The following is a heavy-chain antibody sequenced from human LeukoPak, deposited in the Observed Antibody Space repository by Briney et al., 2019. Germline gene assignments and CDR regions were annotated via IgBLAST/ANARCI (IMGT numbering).Heavy chain of an antibody. J-gene: IGHJ5*02. CDR2: IYHSGST. CDR1: GGSISSSNW. V-gene: IGHV4-4*02. D-gene: IGHD3-9*01. Sequence: SETLSLTCAVSGGSISSSNWWSWVRQPPGKGLEWIGEIYHSGSTNYNPSLKSRVTISVDTSKNQFSLKLSSVTAADTAVYYCARAITIFFWFDPWGQGTLVTVSS. CDR3: ARAITIFFWFDP.